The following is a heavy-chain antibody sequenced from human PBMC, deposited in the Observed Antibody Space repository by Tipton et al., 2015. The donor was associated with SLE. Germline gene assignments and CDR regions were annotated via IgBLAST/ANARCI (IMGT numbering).Heavy chain of an antibody. Sequence: TLSLTCSVSGDSISSYYWNWIRQPPGKGLGWIGLIYSSGSTNDNPSLKSRVTISVATSKNQLSLRLNSVTAADTAVYYCARSEKWLQPYFDYWGQGTLVTVSS. CDR1: GDSISSYY. J-gene: IGHJ4*02. D-gene: IGHD5-24*01. V-gene: IGHV4-59*12. CDR2: IYSSGST. CDR3: ARSEKWLQPYFDY.